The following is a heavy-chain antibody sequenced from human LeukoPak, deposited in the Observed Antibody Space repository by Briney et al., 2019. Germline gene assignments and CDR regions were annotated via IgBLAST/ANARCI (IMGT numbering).Heavy chain of an antibody. CDR3: ARDGDYYDSSGYYSYSDY. J-gene: IGHJ4*02. D-gene: IGHD3-22*01. CDR1: GGTFSSYA. Sequence: GSSVKVSCKASGGTFSSYAISWVRQAPGQGLEWMGGIIPIFGTANYAQKFQGRVTITADESTSTAYMELSSLRSEDTAVYYCARDGDYYDSSGYYSYSDYWGQGTLVTVSS. V-gene: IGHV1-69*01. CDR2: IIPIFGTA.